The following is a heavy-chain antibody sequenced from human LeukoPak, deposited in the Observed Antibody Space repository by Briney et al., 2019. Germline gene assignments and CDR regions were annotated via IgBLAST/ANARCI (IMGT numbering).Heavy chain of an antibody. Sequence: GGSLRLSCAASGFTFSSYSMNWVRQAPGKGLEWVSSISSSSSYIYYADSVKGRFAISRDNAKNSLYLQMNSLRAEDTAVYYCARGDQYYYDSSGYDYWGQGTLVTVSS. V-gene: IGHV3-21*04. J-gene: IGHJ4*02. D-gene: IGHD3-22*01. CDR3: ARGDQYYYDSSGYDY. CDR2: ISSSSSYI. CDR1: GFTFSSYS.